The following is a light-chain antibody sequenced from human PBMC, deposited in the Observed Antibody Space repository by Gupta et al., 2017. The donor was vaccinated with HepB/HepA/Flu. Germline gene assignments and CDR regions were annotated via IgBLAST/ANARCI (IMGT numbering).Light chain of an antibody. CDR3: QYYDSSLSGVV. CDR1: SSNIGAGYD. V-gene: IGLV1-40*01. CDR2: GNS. J-gene: IGLJ2*01. Sequence: QSVLTQPPSLSGAPGQRVTISCTGSSSNIGAGYDVPWYQQLPGTAPNLLIYGNSNRPSGVPDRFSGSKSGTSASLAITGLQAEDEADYYCQYYDSSLSGVVFGGGTKLTVL.